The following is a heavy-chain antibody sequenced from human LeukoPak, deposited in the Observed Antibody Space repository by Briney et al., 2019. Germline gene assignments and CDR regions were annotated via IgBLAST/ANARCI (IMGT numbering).Heavy chain of an antibody. CDR3: VKGSKTSRPYYFDF. Sequence: GGSLRLSCAASGFTFSSYAMSWVRQTPEKGLEWVSAVTGSGDDTFHADSVKGRFTISRDNSRNTLYLQMNSLRAEDTAVYNCVKGSKTSRPYYFDFWGQGALVTVSS. CDR1: GFTFSSYA. V-gene: IGHV3-23*01. J-gene: IGHJ4*02. CDR2: VTGSGDDT.